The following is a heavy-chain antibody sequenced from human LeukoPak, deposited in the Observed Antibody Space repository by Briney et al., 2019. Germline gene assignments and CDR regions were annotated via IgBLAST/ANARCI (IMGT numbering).Heavy chain of an antibody. CDR1: GXSISSYY. J-gene: IGHJ3*02. V-gene: IGHV4-59*08. CDR3: ARQGYDILTGYIDAFDI. Sequence: SETLSLTCTVSGXSISSYYWSWIRQPPGKGLEWIGYISYSGSTNYNPSLKSRVTISIDTSKNQFSLKLRSVTAADTAIYYCARQGYDILTGYIDAFDIWGQGTMVTVSS. D-gene: IGHD3-9*01. CDR2: ISYSGST.